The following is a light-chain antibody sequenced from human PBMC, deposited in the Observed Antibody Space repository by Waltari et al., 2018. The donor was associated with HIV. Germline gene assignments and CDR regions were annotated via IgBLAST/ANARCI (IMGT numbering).Light chain of an antibody. CDR2: AAS. V-gene: IGKV1-27*01. Sequence: DIQMTQSPSSLSASIGDRVTITCRASQGIGNYLAWYQQKPGKVPKLLIYAASSLQSGVPSRFSGSGSGTYFTLTLSSLQPEDVATYYCQKFNSAPLTFGPGTNVDLK. J-gene: IGKJ3*01. CDR1: QGIGNY. CDR3: QKFNSAPLT.